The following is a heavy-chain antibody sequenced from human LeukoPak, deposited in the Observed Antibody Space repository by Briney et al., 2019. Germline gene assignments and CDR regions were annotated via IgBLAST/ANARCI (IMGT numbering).Heavy chain of an antibody. J-gene: IGHJ4*02. D-gene: IGHD3-16*01. CDR3: ASGRQLGY. V-gene: IGHV3-7*01. CDR1: GCTFSSYW. CDR2: IKQDGSEK. Sequence: GGALRLSCAASGCTFSSYWMSWVRQAPGKGVEGVAHIKQDGSEKYYVDSVKGRFTISRDNAKNSLYLQMNSLRAEDTALYYCASGRQLGYWGQGTLVTVSS.